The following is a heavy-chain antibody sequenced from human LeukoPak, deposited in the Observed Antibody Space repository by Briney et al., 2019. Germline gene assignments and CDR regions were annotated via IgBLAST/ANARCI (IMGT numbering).Heavy chain of an antibody. Sequence: SVKVSCKASGGTFSSYAISWVRQAPGQGLEWMGGIIPIFGTANYAQKFQGRVTITADESTSTAYVELSSLRSEDTAVYYCARVRGQLGELSYYFDYWGQGTLVTVSS. CDR1: GGTFSSYA. D-gene: IGHD3-10*01. V-gene: IGHV1-69*01. CDR2: IIPIFGTA. J-gene: IGHJ4*02. CDR3: ARVRGQLGELSYYFDY.